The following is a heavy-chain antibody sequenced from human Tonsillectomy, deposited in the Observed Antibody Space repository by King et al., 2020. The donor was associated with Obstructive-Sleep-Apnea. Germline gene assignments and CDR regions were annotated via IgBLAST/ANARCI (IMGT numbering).Heavy chain of an antibody. Sequence: QLQESGPGLVKPSETLSLICTVSGGSISSYYWSWIRQSPGKGLEWIGYISNGGSTNYNPSLKSRVTISVDKSKNQFSLNLSSVTAADTAVYYCAGGLAYCGGDCYSFDLWGQGTLVTVSS. CDR3: AGGLAYCGGDCYSFDL. CDR2: ISNGGST. V-gene: IGHV4-59*08. D-gene: IGHD2-21*02. CDR1: GGSISSYY. J-gene: IGHJ4*02.